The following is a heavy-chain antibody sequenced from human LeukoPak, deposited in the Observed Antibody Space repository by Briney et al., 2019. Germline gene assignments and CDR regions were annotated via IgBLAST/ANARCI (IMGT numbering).Heavy chain of an antibody. D-gene: IGHD1-26*01. CDR2: ISSSGSTI. Sequence: GGSLRLSCAASGFTFSSYEMDWVRQAPGKGLEWVSYISSSGSTIYYADSVKGRFTISRDNAKNSLYLQMNSLRAEDTALYYCAKGISIVGAPDFDYWGQGTLVTVSS. CDR1: GFTFSSYE. CDR3: AKGISIVGAPDFDY. J-gene: IGHJ4*02. V-gene: IGHV3-48*03.